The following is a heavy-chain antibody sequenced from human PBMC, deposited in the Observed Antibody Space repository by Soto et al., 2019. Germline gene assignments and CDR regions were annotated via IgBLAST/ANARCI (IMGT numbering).Heavy chain of an antibody. Sequence: QVQLVQSGAEVKKPGSSVKVSCKASGGTFSSYTISWVRQAPGQGREWMGRIISILGIANYAQKFQGRGTISADKSTSTAYMELSILRSEDTAVYYCARGSTYSSSWYYYCHGMDVWGQGTTVTVSS. CDR1: GGTFSSYT. CDR3: ARGSTYSSSWYYYCHGMDV. CDR2: IISILGIA. D-gene: IGHD6-13*01. J-gene: IGHJ6*02. V-gene: IGHV1-69*02.